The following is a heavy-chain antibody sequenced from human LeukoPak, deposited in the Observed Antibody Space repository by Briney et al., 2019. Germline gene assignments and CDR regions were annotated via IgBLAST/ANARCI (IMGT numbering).Heavy chain of an antibody. CDR2: IYYSGST. V-gene: IGHV4-31*03. CDR1: GGSISSGGYY. J-gene: IGHJ6*02. CDR3: ASGQAGTVYYGMDV. D-gene: IGHD6-13*01. Sequence: SETLSLTCTVSGGSISSGGYYWSWIRQHPGKGLEWTGYIYYSGSTYYNPSLKSRVTISVDTSKNQFSLKLSSVTAADTAVYYCASGQAGTVYYGMDVWGQGTTVTVSS.